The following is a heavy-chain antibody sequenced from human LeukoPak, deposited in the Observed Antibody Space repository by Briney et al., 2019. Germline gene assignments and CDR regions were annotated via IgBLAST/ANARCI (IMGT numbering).Heavy chain of an antibody. CDR2: FSGSGGST. V-gene: IGHV3-23*01. J-gene: IGHJ4*02. D-gene: IGHD3-22*01. CDR3: AKXRYXDHSSGFYYFDY. CDR1: GFTFTSYA. Sequence: PGGSLRLSCAASGFTFTSYAMSWVRQAPGKGLEWVSTFSGSGGSTYYADSVKGRFTISRDSSSNTLYLQMNSLRAEDTAVYYCAKXRYXDHSSGFYYFDYWGQGTLVTVSS.